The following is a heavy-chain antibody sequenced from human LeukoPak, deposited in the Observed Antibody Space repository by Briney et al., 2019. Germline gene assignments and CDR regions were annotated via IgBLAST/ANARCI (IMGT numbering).Heavy chain of an antibody. CDR1: GFTFSDYY. Sequence: PGGSLRLSCAASGFTFSDYYMSWIRQAPGKGLEWVSYISSSGSTIYCADSVRGRFTISRDNAKNSLYLQMNSLRAEDTAVYYCARDRRWTEVFDYWGQGTLVTVSS. V-gene: IGHV3-11*01. CDR2: ISSSGSTI. D-gene: IGHD2-15*01. J-gene: IGHJ4*02. CDR3: ARDRRWTEVFDY.